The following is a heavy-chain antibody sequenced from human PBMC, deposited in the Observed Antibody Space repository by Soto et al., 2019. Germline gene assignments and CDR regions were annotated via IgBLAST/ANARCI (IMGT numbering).Heavy chain of an antibody. D-gene: IGHD3-22*01. CDR1: GYTFTGYY. CDR2: INPNSGGT. V-gene: IGHV1-2*02. J-gene: IGHJ4*02. CDR3: AKGPGAYYYDSSGPFGVNY. Sequence: ASVKVSCKASGYTFTGYYMHWMRQAPGQGLEWMGWINPNSGGTNYAQKFQGRVTMTRDTSISTAYMELSRLRSDDTAVYYCAKGPGAYYYDSSGPFGVNYWGQGTLVTVSS.